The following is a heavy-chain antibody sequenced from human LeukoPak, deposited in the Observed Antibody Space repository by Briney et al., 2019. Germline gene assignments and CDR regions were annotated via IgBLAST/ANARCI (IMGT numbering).Heavy chain of an antibody. D-gene: IGHD3-16*01. CDR1: GYDFKTSG. CDR3: AKDVGDSLAGPWFFQF. CDR2: ISGHTGDT. J-gene: IGHJ4*02. V-gene: IGHV1-18*01. Sequence: VASVKVSCKTSGYDFKTSGISWVRQAPGQGLEGMGWISGHTGDTHYAKRFQGRLTLTTDTSTSVAYLELSHLSSDDTALYFCAKDVGDSLAGPWFFQFWGQGTLVTLSS.